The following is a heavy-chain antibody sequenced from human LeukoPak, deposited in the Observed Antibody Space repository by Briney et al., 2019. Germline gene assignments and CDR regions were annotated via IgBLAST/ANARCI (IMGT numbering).Heavy chain of an antibody. Sequence: PGGSLRLSCAASGFTFSSYAMSWVRQAPGKGLEWVSAISGSGGSTYYADSVKGRFTISRDNSKNTLYLQMNSLRAEDTAVYYCARRQWLDPLFDYWGQGTLVTVSS. D-gene: IGHD6-19*01. CDR3: ARRQWLDPLFDY. J-gene: IGHJ4*02. CDR1: GFTFSSYA. CDR2: ISGSGGST. V-gene: IGHV3-23*01.